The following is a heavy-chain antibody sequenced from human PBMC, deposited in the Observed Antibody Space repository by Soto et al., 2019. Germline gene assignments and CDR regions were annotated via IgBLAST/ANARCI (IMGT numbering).Heavy chain of an antibody. CDR1: GFSLSTNGVG. J-gene: IGHJ4*02. CDR3: AHSFQLRIFDF. D-gene: IGHD3-10*01. V-gene: IGHV2-5*02. CDR2: IYWDDDK. Sequence: QITLKESGPTLVKPTQTLTLACDFSGFSLSTNGVGVGWIRQPPGKALEWLALIYWDDDKRYSPSLKDRLSITKDPPKNQVVLTMTNLDPVDTATYYCAHSFQLRIFDFWGPGTLVTVSS.